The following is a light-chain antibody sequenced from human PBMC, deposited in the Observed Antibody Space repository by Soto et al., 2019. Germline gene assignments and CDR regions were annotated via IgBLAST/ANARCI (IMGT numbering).Light chain of an antibody. CDR1: QSISSW. CDR2: DAS. J-gene: IGKJ1*01. CDR3: QQYNSYSRT. Sequence: DIQMTQSPSTLSASLGDRVTITCRASQSISSWLAWYQQKPGKAPRLLIYDASSLVSGVPSRFSGSGSGTEFTLTISSLQPDDFAEYYCQQYNSYSRTFGQGTKVEIK. V-gene: IGKV1-5*01.